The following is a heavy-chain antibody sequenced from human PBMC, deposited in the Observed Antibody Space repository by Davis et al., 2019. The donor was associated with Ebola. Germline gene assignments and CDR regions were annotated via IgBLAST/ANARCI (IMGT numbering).Heavy chain of an antibody. CDR1: GFTFSSYE. D-gene: IGHD6-19*01. V-gene: IGHV3-53*01. J-gene: IGHJ4*02. CDR3: ARAEGSGWYHKF. Sequence: GGSLRLSCAASGFTFSSYEMNWVRQAPGKGLEWVSVIYSGGSTYYADSVKGRFTISRDNSKNTLYLQMNSLRAEDTAVYYCARAEGSGWYHKFWGQGNLVTVSS. CDR2: IYSGGST.